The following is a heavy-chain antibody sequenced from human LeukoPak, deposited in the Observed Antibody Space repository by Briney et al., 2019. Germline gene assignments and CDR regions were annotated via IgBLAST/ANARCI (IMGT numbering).Heavy chain of an antibody. J-gene: IGHJ4*02. CDR2: ISYDGSNK. CDR1: GFTFSSYG. V-gene: IGHV3-30*18. D-gene: IGHD6-19*01. CDR3: AKDDHIAVAGPDY. Sequence: PGGSLRLSCAASGFTFSSYGMHWVRQAPGKGLEWVAVISYDGSNKYYADSVKGRFTISRDNSKNTLYLQMNSLRAEDTAVYYCAKDDHIAVAGPDYWGQGTLVTVSS.